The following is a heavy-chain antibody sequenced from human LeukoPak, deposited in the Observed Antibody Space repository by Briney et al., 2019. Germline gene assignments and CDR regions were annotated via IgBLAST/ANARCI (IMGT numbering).Heavy chain of an antibody. D-gene: IGHD2-21*02. J-gene: IGHJ4*02. CDR1: GFTFSSYW. CDR3: AREAPNCRGDCLDY. CDR2: IKQDGSEK. V-gene: IGHV3-7*01. Sequence: GGSLRLSCAASGFTFSSYWMSWVRQAPGKGLEWVANIKQDGSEKYYVDSVKGRFTISRDNAKNSLYLQMNSLRAEDTAVYYCAREAPNCRGDCLDYWGQGTLVTVSS.